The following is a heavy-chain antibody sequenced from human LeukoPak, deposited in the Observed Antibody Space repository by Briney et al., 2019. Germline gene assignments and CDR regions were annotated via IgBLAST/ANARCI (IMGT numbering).Heavy chain of an antibody. CDR2: IIVGSGRT. D-gene: IGHD1-26*01. CDR1: GFTVCNSA. V-gene: IGHV1-58*02. J-gene: IGHJ4*02. CDR3: AAELYSGTYGRCCSFAF. Sequence: ASVKVSCKTSGFTVCNSAMQGVRQARGQRLEWIGWIIVGSGRTHYAQNLQERITITRDMSTNTAYMELSSLRSDDTDVYYCAAELYSGTYGRCCSFAFWGQGTQVTVSS.